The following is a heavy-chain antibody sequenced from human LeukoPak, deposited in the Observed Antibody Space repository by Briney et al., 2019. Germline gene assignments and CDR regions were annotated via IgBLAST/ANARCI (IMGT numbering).Heavy chain of an antibody. V-gene: IGHV3-30-3*01. CDR3: ARVPTYYDFWSGYYPGPEYFQH. CDR2: ISYDGSNK. CDR1: GFTFSSYA. D-gene: IGHD3-3*01. J-gene: IGHJ1*01. Sequence: GGSLRLSCAASGFTFSSYAMHWVRQAPGKGLEWVAVISYDGSNKYYADSVKGRFTISRDNSKNTLYLQMNSLRAEDTAVYYCARVPTYYDFWSGYYPGPEYFQHWGQGTLVTVSS.